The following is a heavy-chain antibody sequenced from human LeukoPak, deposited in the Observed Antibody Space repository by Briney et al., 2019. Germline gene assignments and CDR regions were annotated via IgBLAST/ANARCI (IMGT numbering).Heavy chain of an antibody. V-gene: IGHV1-2*02. CDR1: GYSFTGNY. CDR2: INPNTGGT. CDR3: ARIRSGVHY. D-gene: IGHD6-19*01. J-gene: IGHJ4*02. Sequence: ASVRVSCKAYGYSFTGNYMHWVRQAPGQGFEWMGWINPNTGGTNYAQKFKGRVLMTRDTSISTAYLELRSLRSDDTAVYYCARIRSGVHYWGQGTLVTVSS.